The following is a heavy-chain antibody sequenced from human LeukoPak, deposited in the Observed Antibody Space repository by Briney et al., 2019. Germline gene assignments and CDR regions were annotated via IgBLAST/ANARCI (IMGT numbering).Heavy chain of an antibody. CDR2: ISYDGSST. Sequence: GGSLRLSCVASGFTFSNYDMHWVRQAPGKGLEWVTLISYDGSSTYYADSVKGRSTISRDNSKNTLYLQMNSLRAEDTAVYYCAKDQYYDSSGSHSFDYWGQGTLVTVSS. D-gene: IGHD3-22*01. V-gene: IGHV3-30-3*01. CDR3: AKDQYYDSSGSHSFDY. CDR1: GFTFSNYD. J-gene: IGHJ4*02.